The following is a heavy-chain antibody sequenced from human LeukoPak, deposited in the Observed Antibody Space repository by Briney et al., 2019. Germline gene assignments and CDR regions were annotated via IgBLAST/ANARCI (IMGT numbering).Heavy chain of an antibody. CDR3: AKGYSSSWYRRDFDY. V-gene: IGHV3-30*02. CDR2: IRYDGSNK. CDR1: GFTFSSYG. Sequence: GGSLRLSCAASGFTFSSYGMHWVRQAPGKGLEWVAFIRYDGSNKYYADSVKGRFTISRDNSKNTLYLQMNSLRAEDTAVYYCAKGYSSSWYRRDFDYWGQGTLVTVSS. D-gene: IGHD6-13*01. J-gene: IGHJ4*02.